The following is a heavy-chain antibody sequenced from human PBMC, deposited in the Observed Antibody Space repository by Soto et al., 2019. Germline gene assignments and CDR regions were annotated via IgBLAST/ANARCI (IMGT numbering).Heavy chain of an antibody. Sequence: QVQLVQSGAEVKKPGASVKVSCKASGYTFTGYYMHWVRQAPGQGLEWMGWINPNSGGTNYAQKFQGWVTMTRDTAVSTAYRELSRVRSDDTIVYYCARGGCSGGSCYHASWFDPWGQGTLVTVSS. J-gene: IGHJ5*02. V-gene: IGHV1-2*04. CDR3: ARGGCSGGSCYHASWFDP. CDR2: INPNSGGT. D-gene: IGHD2-15*01. CDR1: GYTFTGYY.